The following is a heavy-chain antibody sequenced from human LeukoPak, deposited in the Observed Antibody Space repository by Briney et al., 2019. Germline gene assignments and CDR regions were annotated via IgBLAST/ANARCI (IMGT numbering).Heavy chain of an antibody. J-gene: IGHJ4*02. CDR3: ARAFVSSSGYLQYYFDY. CDR1: GYTFTVYY. D-gene: IGHD3-22*01. Sequence: ASVKVSCKASGYTFTVYYMHWVRQAPGQGLEWMGWINPNSGGTNYAQKFQGRVTITRDTSISTAYMELSRLRSDDTAVYYCARAFVSSSGYLQYYFDYWGQGTLVTVSS. CDR2: INPNSGGT. V-gene: IGHV1-2*02.